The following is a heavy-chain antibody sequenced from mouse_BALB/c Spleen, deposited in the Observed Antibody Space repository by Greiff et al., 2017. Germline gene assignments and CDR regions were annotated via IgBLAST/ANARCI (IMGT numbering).Heavy chain of an antibody. Sequence: VQLKESGAELAKPGASVKMSCKASGYTFTSYWMHWVKQRPGQGLEWIGYINPSTGYTEYNQKFKDKATLTADKSSSTAYMQLSSLTSEDSAVYYCARGGYGNYAWFAYWGQGTLVTVSA. D-gene: IGHD2-10*02. V-gene: IGHV1-7*01. CDR2: INPSTGYT. CDR1: GYTFTSYW. J-gene: IGHJ3*01. CDR3: ARGGYGNYAWFAY.